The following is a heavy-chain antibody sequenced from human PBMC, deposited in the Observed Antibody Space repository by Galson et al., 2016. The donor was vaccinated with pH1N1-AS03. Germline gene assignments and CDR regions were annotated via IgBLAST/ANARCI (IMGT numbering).Heavy chain of an antibody. J-gene: IGHJ5*02. CDR3: ARGGRGYDEQDDL. Sequence: SLRLSCAASGFTFSSYTLKWVRQSPGKGLEWVSSISSSSSYIYYADSVKGRFTISRDNARKSLYLQMDSLRADDTAVYYCARGGRGYDEQDDLWGQGTRVALSS. CDR2: ISSSSSYI. V-gene: IGHV3-21*01. D-gene: IGHD5-12*01. CDR1: GFTFSSYT.